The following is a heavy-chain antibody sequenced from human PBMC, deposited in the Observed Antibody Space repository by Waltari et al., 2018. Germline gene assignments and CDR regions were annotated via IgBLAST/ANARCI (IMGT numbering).Heavy chain of an antibody. V-gene: IGHV4-38-2*01. CDR1: GYSISRGYQ. CDR3: ARIAARPGADY. J-gene: IGHJ4*02. CDR2: IYHSGST. D-gene: IGHD6-6*01. Sequence: QEQLQETGPGPVTPSATLNQNCAVSGYSISRGYQWVWIRQPPGKALERIGSIYHSGSTYYNPSLKSRVTISVDTSKNQFSLKLSSVTAADTAVYYCARIAARPGADYWGQGTLVTVSS.